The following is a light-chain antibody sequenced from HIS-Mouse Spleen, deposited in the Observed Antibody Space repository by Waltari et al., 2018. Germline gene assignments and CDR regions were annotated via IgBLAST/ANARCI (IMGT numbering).Light chain of an antibody. V-gene: IGLV2-23*01. CDR3: CSYAGSSTWV. Sequence: QSALTQPASVSGSPGQSITTPCTGTSSDVGSYNLVPWYQQHPGKAPKLMIYDGSKRPSGVSYRFSGSKSGNTASLTISGHQAEDEADYYCCSYAGSSTWVFGGGTKLTVL. J-gene: IGLJ3*02. CDR1: SSDVGSYNL. CDR2: DGS.